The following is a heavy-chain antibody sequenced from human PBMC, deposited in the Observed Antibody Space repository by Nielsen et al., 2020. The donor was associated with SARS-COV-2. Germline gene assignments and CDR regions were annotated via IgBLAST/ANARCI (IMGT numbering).Heavy chain of an antibody. Sequence: GGSLRLSCAASGFTFDDHAMHWVRQAPGKGLEWVSGISWNSGSIAYADSVKGRFTISRDNAKSSLYLRMNSLRAEDTALYYCAKDPSDGYSSSWYFDYWGQGTLVTVSS. CDR3: AKDPSDGYSSSWYFDY. J-gene: IGHJ4*02. V-gene: IGHV3-9*01. CDR1: GFTFDDHA. D-gene: IGHD6-13*01. CDR2: ISWNSGSI.